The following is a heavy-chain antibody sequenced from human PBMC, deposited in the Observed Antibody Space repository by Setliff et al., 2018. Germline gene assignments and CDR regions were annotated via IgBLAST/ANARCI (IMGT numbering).Heavy chain of an antibody. CDR3: TTAPLAAASTC. J-gene: IGHJ4*02. CDR2: IKSKTDGGTT. V-gene: IGHV3-15*01. D-gene: IGHD6-13*01. CDR1: GFTFSRYW. Sequence: GGSLRLSCVGSGFTFSRYWMSWVRQAPGKGLEWVGRIKSKTDGGTTDYAAPVKGRFTISRDDSKNTLYLQMNSLKTEDTAVYYCTTAPLAAASTCWGQGTLVTVSS.